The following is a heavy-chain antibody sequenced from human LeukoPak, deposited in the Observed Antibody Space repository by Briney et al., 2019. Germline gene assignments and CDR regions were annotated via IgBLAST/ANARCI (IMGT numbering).Heavy chain of an antibody. CDR2: IYYSGSA. V-gene: IGHV4-39*07. Sequence: SETLSLTCTVSGVSISSTTYYWGWIRQPPGKGLEWIGSIYYSGSAYYNASLKSRVAISVDTSKNQFSLKVSSVTAADTAVYYCARDSYDSSGDYWGQGTLVTVSS. J-gene: IGHJ4*02. CDR1: GVSISSTTYY. CDR3: ARDSYDSSGDY. D-gene: IGHD3-22*01.